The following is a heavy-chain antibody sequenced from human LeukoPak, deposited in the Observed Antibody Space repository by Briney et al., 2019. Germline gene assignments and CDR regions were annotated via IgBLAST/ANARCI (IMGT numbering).Heavy chain of an antibody. CDR3: ARAYSGSYYERNWFDP. CDR2: MSPSTGNT. CDR1: GYTFTSYD. V-gene: IGHV1-8*01. Sequence: ASVKVSCKASGYTFTSYDINWVRQAPGQGFEWMGWMSPSTGNTGYAQKFQGRVTMTRDTSTSTVYMELSSLRSEDTAVYYCARAYSGSYYERNWFDPWGQGTLVTVSS. D-gene: IGHD1-26*01. J-gene: IGHJ5*02.